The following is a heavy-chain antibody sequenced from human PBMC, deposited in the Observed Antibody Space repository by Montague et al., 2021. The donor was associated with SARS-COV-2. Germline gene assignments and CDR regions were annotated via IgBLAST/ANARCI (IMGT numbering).Heavy chain of an antibody. Sequence: PELVKPTQTLTLTCTFSGFSLSTSGMCVSWIRQPPGKALEWLARXDWDDDKYYSTSLKTRLTISKDTSKNQVVLTMTNMDPVGTATYYCARGYYDILTGYLDAFDIWGQGTMVTVSS. CDR3: ARGYYDILTGYLDAFDI. D-gene: IGHD3-9*01. J-gene: IGHJ3*02. CDR1: GFSLSTSGMC. CDR2: XDWDDDK. V-gene: IGHV2-70*11.